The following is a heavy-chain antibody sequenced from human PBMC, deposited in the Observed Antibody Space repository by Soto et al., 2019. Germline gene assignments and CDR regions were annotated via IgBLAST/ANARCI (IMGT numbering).Heavy chain of an antibody. Sequence: SETLSLTCTVSGGSISSSSYYWGWIRQPPGKGLEWIGSIYYSGSTYYNPSLKSRVTVSVDTSKNQFSLKLSSVTAADTAVYYCAKQRSSGSYFLYYYYGMDVWGQGTTVTVSS. CDR3: AKQRSSGSYFLYYYYGMDV. D-gene: IGHD1-26*01. J-gene: IGHJ6*02. CDR2: IYYSGST. V-gene: IGHV4-39*01. CDR1: GGSISSSSYY.